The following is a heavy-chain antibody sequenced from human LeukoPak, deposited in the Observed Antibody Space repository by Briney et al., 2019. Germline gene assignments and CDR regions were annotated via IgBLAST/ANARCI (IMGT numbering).Heavy chain of an antibody. V-gene: IGHV4-39*07. Sequence: SETLSLTCTVSGGSISSSSYYWGRIRQPPGKGLEWIGSIYYSGSTYYNPSLKSRVTISVDTSKNQFSLKLSSVTAADTAVYYCARGHVLLWFGEPRGYFDYWGQGTLVTVSS. CDR3: ARGHVLLWFGEPRGYFDY. J-gene: IGHJ4*02. CDR2: IYYSGST. CDR1: GGSISSSSYY. D-gene: IGHD3-10*01.